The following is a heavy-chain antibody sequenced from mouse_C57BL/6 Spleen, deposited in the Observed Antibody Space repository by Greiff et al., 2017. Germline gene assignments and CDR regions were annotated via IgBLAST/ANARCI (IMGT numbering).Heavy chain of an antibody. V-gene: IGHV1-54*01. CDR3: AIKGYDYDDAMDY. CDR2: INPGSGGT. J-gene: IGHJ4*01. CDR1: GYAFTNYL. Sequence: LEESGAELVRPGTSVKVSCKASGYAFTNYLIEWVKQRPGQGLEWIGVINPGSGGTNYNEKFKGKATLTADKSSSTAYMQLSSLTSEDSAVYFCAIKGYDYDDAMDYWGQGTSVTVSS. D-gene: IGHD2-4*01.